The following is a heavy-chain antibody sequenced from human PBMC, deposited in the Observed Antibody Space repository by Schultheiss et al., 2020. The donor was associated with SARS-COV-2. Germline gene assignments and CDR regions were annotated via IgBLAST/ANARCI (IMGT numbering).Heavy chain of an antibody. D-gene: IGHD6-13*01. CDR3: AKDYAAAAHFDY. J-gene: IGHJ4*02. V-gene: IGHV3-30*04. CDR2: ISYDGSNK. CDR1: GFTFSSYT. Sequence: GESLKISCAASGFTFSSYTMHWVRQAPGKGLEWVAVISYDGSNKHYADSVKGRFTISRDNSKNTLYLQMNSLSAEDTAIYFCAKDYAAAAHFDYWGQGTLVTVSS.